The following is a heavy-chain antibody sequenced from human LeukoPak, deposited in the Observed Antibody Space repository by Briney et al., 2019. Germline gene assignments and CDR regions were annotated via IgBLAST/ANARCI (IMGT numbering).Heavy chain of an antibody. V-gene: IGHV4-59*01. Sequence: PSETLSLTCTVSGGSITSYYWSWIRQPPGKGLEWIGFIYYTGTTNSYPSLKSRVTISVDTSNNQFSLKLSSVTAADTAVYYCARLTGNNWFDPWGQGTLVTVSS. J-gene: IGHJ5*02. CDR1: GGSITSYY. CDR2: IYYTGTT. D-gene: IGHD7-27*01. CDR3: ARLTGNNWFDP.